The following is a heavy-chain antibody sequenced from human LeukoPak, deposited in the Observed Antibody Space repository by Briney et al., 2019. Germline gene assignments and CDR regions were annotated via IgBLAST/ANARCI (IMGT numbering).Heavy chain of an antibody. V-gene: IGHV3-23*01. CDR2: ISGSGDTT. CDR1: RFTCSSFT. Sequence: GGSLRLSCAASRFTCSSFTMSWVRQAPGKGLEWVSAISGSGDTTYYADSVKGRFTISRDNSKNTLYLQMNSLRAEDTAVYYCAREESSSSGYYFDYWGQGALVTVSS. CDR3: AREESSSSGYYFDY. J-gene: IGHJ4*02. D-gene: IGHD6-6*01.